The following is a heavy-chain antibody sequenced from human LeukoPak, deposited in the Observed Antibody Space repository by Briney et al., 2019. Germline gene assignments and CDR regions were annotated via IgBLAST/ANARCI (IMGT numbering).Heavy chain of an antibody. CDR3: ARDYSPPHWSENSGYFDS. D-gene: IGHD1-26*01. J-gene: IGHJ4*02. V-gene: IGHV3-21*01. Sequence: GGSLRLSCTASPLTFNSYSLIWARQAPGKGLEWVSSITTSSRYIYYADSVKGRFTISRDNAKNSLYLQMNGLRVEDTAVYYCARDYSPPHWSENSGYFDSWGQGTLVTVSS. CDR1: PLTFNSYS. CDR2: ITTSSRYI.